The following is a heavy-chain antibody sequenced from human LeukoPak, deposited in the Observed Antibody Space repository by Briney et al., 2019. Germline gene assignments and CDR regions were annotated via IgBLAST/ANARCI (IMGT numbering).Heavy chain of an antibody. CDR1: GFTYDDYA. D-gene: IGHD3-3*01. V-gene: IGHV3-9*03. Sequence: GGSLRLSCAASGFTYDDYAMHWVRQAPGKGLEWVSGISWNCGSIGYADSVKGRFTISRDNAKNSLYLQMNRLRADDMALYYCAKSKEFGVENADFQHWGQGTLVTVSS. J-gene: IGHJ1*01. CDR2: ISWNCGSI. CDR3: AKSKEFGVENADFQH.